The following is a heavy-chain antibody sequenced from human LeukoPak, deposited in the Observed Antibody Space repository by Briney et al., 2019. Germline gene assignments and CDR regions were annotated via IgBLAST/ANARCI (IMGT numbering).Heavy chain of an antibody. CDR2: LSGSGGST. D-gene: IGHD2-21*02. Sequence: PGGSLRLSCAASGFTFSSYAMSWVRQAPEKGLEWVSALSGSGGSTYYADSVKGRFTISRDNSKSTLYLQMNSLRAEDTAVYFCAKEPLYCGGDCYEPFGYWGQGTLVTVSS. J-gene: IGHJ4*02. CDR1: GFTFSSYA. CDR3: AKEPLYCGGDCYEPFGY. V-gene: IGHV3-23*01.